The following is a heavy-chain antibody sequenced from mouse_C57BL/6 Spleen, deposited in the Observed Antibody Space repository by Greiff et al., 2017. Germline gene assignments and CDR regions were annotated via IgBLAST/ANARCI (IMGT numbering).Heavy chain of an antibody. D-gene: IGHD2-1*01. J-gene: IGHJ1*03. CDR2: IHPNSGST. Sequence: VQLQQPGAELVKPGASVKLSCKASGYTFTSYWMHWVKQRPGQGLEWIGMIHPNSGSTNYNEKFKSKATLTVDKSSSTAYMQLSSLTSEDSAVYDCARLGNWLRYCDVWGTGTTVTVSS. CDR1: GYTFTSYW. CDR3: ARLGNWLRYCDV. V-gene: IGHV1-64*01.